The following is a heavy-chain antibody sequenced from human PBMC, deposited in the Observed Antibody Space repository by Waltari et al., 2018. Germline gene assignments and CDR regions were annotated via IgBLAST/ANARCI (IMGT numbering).Heavy chain of an antibody. CDR3: ARGGDYVYYYGMDV. V-gene: IGHV1-3*01. CDR1: GYTFTSYA. J-gene: IGHJ6*02. CDR2: INAGNGNT. D-gene: IGHD4-17*01. Sequence: QVQLVQSGAEVKKPGASVKVSCKASGYTFTSYAMHWVRQAPGQRLEWMGWINAGNGNTKYSQKFQGRVTITRDTSASTAYMELSSLRSEDTAVYYCARGGDYVYYYGMDVWGQGTTVTVSS.